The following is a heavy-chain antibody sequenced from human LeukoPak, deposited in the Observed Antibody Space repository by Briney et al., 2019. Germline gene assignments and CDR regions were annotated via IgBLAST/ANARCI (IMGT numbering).Heavy chain of an antibody. J-gene: IGHJ4*02. D-gene: IGHD3-22*01. CDR1: GFTFDDYA. Sequence: GGSLRLSCAASGFTFDDYAMYWVRQAPGKGLEWVSLISGDGSSTYYADSVKGRFTISRDNSKNSLFLQMNSLRTEDTALYYCAKDIGPNYYDSSGYYYSGIDYWGQGSLVTVSS. V-gene: IGHV3-43*02. CDR3: AKDIGPNYYDSSGYYYSGIDY. CDR2: ISGDGSST.